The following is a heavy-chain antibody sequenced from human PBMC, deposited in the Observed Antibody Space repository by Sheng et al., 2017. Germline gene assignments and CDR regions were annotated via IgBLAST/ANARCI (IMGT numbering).Heavy chain of an antibody. J-gene: IGHJ5*02. V-gene: IGHV4-34*01. D-gene: IGHD3-22*01. CDR2: INHSGST. CDR1: GGSFSGYS. CDR3: ARHYWDYYDMPPFDP. Sequence: QVQLQQWGAGLLKPSETLSLTCAVYGGSFSGYSWSWIRQPPGKGLEWIGEINHSGSTNYNPSLKSRVTISVDTSKNQFSLKLSSVTAADTAVYYCARHYWDYYDMPPFDPWGQGTLVTVSS.